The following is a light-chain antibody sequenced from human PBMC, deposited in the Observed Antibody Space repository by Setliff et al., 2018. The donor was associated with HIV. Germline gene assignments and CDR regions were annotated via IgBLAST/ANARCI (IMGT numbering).Light chain of an antibody. CDR3: CSNTGSNTVV. CDR1: SNDVGRYDL. J-gene: IGLJ1*01. V-gene: IGLV2-23*01. CDR2: QAT. Sequence: QSALTQPASVSGSPGQSITISCTGTSNDVGRYDLVSWYQQHPARAPKLIIYQATRRPSGVSNRFSGSKSGNVASLTISGLQAEGEADYYCCSNTGSNTVVFGTGTKGTVL.